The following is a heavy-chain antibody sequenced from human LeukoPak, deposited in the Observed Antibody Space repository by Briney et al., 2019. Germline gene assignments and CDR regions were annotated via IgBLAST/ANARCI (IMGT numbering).Heavy chain of an antibody. V-gene: IGHV3-23*01. J-gene: IGHJ4*02. CDR3: AISPPPVGTTPFDY. D-gene: IGHD1-14*01. CDR2: ISGSGGST. Sequence: GGSLRLSCAASGFSFSTDAMSWVRQAPGKGLEWVSAISGSGGSTYYADSVKGRFTISRDNSKNTLYVQMNSLRAEDTAIYYCAISPPPVGTTPFDYWGQGTLVTVSS. CDR1: GFSFSTDA.